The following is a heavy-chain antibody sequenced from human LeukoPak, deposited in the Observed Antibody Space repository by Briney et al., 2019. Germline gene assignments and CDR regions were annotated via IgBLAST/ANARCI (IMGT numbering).Heavy chain of an antibody. Sequence: GGSLRLSCEASGFSFSSYWMTWVRQPPGKGPEWVANIRQDESERYSADSVKGRFTISRDNAKKSVYLHMSSLRAEDTALYYCARVGGHWGQGTLVTVSS. CDR3: ARVGGH. CDR2: IRQDESER. J-gene: IGHJ4*02. D-gene: IGHD3-10*01. CDR1: GFSFSSYW. V-gene: IGHV3-7*01.